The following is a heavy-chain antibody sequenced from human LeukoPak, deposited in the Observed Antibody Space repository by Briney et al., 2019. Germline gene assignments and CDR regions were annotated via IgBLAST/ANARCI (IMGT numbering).Heavy chain of an antibody. CDR3: ASTFGELNY. V-gene: IGHV3-30*03. Sequence: GGSLRLSCAASGFTFSSYGMHWVRQAPGKGLEWVAVISYDGSNKYYADSVKGRFTISRDNSKNTLYLQMNSLRAEDTAVYHCASTFGELNYWGQGTLVTVSS. D-gene: IGHD3-10*01. CDR1: GFTFSSYG. J-gene: IGHJ4*02. CDR2: ISYDGSNK.